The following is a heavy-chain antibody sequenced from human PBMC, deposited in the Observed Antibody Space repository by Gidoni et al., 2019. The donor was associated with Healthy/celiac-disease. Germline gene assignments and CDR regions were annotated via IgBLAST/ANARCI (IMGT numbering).Heavy chain of an antibody. V-gene: IGHV4-61*01. CDR1: GGSVSSGSYY. CDR2: IYYSGST. CDR3: ARDGGRNAGYFDY. D-gene: IGHD1-1*01. Sequence: QVQLQESGPGLVKPSETLSLTCTVSGGSVSSGSYYWSWIRQPPGKGLEWIGYIYYSGSTNYNPSLKSRVTISVDTSKNQFSLKLSSVTAADTAVYYCARDGGRNAGYFDYWGQGTLVTVSS. J-gene: IGHJ4*02.